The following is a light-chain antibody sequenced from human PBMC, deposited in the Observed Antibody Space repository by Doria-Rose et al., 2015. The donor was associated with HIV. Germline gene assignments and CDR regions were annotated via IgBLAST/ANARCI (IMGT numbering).Light chain of an antibody. CDR2: QDS. J-gene: IGLJ2*01. V-gene: IGLV3-1*01. Sequence: SPGQTASITCSGDKLGDKYACWYQQKSGQSPVVAIYQDSKRPSGIPERFSGSNSGNTATLTISGTQAMDEADYYRQAWDSSTAVVFGGGTKLTVL. CDR1: KLGDKY. CDR3: QAWDSSTAVV.